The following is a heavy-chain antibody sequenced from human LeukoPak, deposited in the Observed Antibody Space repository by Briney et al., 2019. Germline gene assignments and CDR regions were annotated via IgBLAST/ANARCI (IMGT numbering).Heavy chain of an antibody. CDR3: ARIDYGDYVDYYYMDV. CDR2: INPNSGGT. Sequence: ASVKVSCKASGYTFTGYYMHWVRQAPGQGLEWMGWINPNSGGTNYAQKFQGRVTMTRDTSISTAYMELSRLRSDDTAVYYCARIDYGDYVDYYYMDVWGKGTTVTISS. D-gene: IGHD4-17*01. J-gene: IGHJ6*03. CDR1: GYTFTGYY. V-gene: IGHV1-2*02.